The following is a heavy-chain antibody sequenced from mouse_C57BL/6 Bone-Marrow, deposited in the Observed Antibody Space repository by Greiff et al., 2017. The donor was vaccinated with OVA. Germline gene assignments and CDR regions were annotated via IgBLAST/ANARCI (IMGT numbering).Heavy chain of an antibody. CDR1: GFTFSDFY. V-gene: IGHV7-1*01. CDR2: SRNKANDYTT. Sequence: EVKLVESGGGLVQSGRSLRLSCATSGFTFSDFYMEWVRQAPGKGLEWIAASRNKANDYTTEYSASVKGRFIVSRDTSQSILYLQMNALRAEDTAIYYCARDAGPYYSNPGWYFDVWGTGTTVTVSS. D-gene: IGHD2-5*01. CDR3: ARDAGPYYSNPGWYFDV. J-gene: IGHJ1*03.